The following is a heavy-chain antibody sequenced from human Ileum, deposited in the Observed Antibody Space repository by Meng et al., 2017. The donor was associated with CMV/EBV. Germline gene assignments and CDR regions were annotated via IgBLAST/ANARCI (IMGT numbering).Heavy chain of an antibody. J-gene: IGHJ4*02. V-gene: IGHV4-39*07. CDR3: ARDLTNKWFYY. CDR2: MYFSGIA. CDR1: GDPISSGSHS. Sequence: QMQLQEVGPGLVKPAETLSLTCTASGDPISSGSHSWAWFRQPPGKRLEWIGSMYFSGIADYNPSLKSRVTISLHATQKQFSLRLTSVTAADSAVYFCARDLTNKWFYYWGQGTLVTVSS. D-gene: IGHD1-26*01.